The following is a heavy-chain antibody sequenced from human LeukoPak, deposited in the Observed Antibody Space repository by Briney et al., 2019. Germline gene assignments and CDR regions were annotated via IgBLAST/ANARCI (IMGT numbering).Heavy chain of an antibody. Sequence: GALRRSSADYGFTVSSKYMKLVRQAPGKGLEWVSVIYSGGSTYYADSVKGRFTISRDNSKNTLYLQMNSLRAEDTAVYYCAKRAFDIWGQGTMVTVSS. J-gene: IGHJ3*02. CDR1: GFTVSSKY. CDR3: AKRAFDI. V-gene: IGHV3-66*01. CDR2: IYSGGST.